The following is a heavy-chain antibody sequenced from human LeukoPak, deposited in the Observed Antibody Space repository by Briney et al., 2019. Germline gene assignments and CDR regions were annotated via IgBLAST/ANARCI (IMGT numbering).Heavy chain of an antibody. CDR3: VQTTGWPGFNY. Sequence: SETLSLTCTTSGVSISRFYWSWVRQPPGKGLEWIGNIYSGVPTYFNPSLKSRVIISVDTSKNQFSLNLTSVTAADTAMYYCVQTTGWPGFNYWGQGILVTVSS. CDR2: IYSGVPT. J-gene: IGHJ4*02. CDR1: GVSISRFY. D-gene: IGHD1-1*01. V-gene: IGHV4-4*09.